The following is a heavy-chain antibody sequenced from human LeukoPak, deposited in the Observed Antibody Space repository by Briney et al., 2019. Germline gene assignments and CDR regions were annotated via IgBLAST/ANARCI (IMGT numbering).Heavy chain of an antibody. J-gene: IGHJ6*02. CDR2: ISAYNGNT. CDR1: GYTFTSYG. V-gene: IGHV1-18*01. Sequence: GASVKVSCKASGYTFTSYGISWVRQAPGQGLEWMGWISAYNGNTNYAQKLQGRVTMTTDTSTSTAYMELRSLRSDDTAVYYCARVGCSGGRCPGYGMDVWGQGTTVTVSS. D-gene: IGHD2-15*01. CDR3: ARVGCSGGRCPGYGMDV.